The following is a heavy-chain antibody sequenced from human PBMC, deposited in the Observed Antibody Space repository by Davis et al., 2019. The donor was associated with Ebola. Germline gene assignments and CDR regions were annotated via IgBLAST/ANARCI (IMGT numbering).Heavy chain of an antibody. CDR3: ARDRSSGYLWVWFDP. CDR1: GYTFTSYY. D-gene: IGHD6-19*01. CDR2: INPSGGST. J-gene: IGHJ5*02. V-gene: IGHV1-46*01. Sequence: ASVKVSCKASGYTFTSYYMHWVRQAPGQGLEWMGIINPSGGSTSYAQKFQGRVTITADESTSTAYMELSSLRSEDTAVYYCARDRSSGYLWVWFDPWGQGTLVTVSS.